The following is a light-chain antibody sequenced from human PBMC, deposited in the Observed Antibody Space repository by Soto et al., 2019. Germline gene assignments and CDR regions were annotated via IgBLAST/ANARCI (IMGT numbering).Light chain of an antibody. J-gene: IGKJ4*01. CDR1: QSVYNY. Sequence: DIVLTQSPAALSLSEGERATLSCRASQSVYNYLACYQQKPGQAPRLLIYDASNRATGMPARFSGSGSGTDFTRIIISLEPEEFAVYYCQQRRNWPPLTFGGGTNVDIK. CDR2: DAS. V-gene: IGKV3-11*01. CDR3: QQRRNWPPLT.